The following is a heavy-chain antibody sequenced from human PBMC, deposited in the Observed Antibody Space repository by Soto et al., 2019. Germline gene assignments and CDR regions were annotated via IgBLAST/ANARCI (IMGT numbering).Heavy chain of an antibody. V-gene: IGHV3-23*01. Sequence: PGGSLRLSCAASGFTFSSYAMSWVRQAPGKGLEWVSAISGSGGSTYYADSVKGRFTISRDNSENTLYLQMNSLRLASVTAADTAVYYCATDRALAATGFAWFDSWGQGIRVTVSS. CDR2: ISGSGGST. CDR3: ATDRALAATGFAWFDS. CDR1: GFTFSSYA. D-gene: IGHD6-19*01. J-gene: IGHJ5*01.